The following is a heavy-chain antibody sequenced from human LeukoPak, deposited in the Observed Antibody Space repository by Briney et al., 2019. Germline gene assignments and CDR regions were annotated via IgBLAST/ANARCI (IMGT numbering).Heavy chain of an antibody. CDR2: IYYSGST. Sequence: SETLSLTCTVSGGSISSYYWSWIRQPPGKGLEWIGSIYYSGSTYYNPSLKSRVTISVDTSKNQFSLKLSSVTAADTAVYYCAKIDYVRAFDIWGQGTMVTVSS. J-gene: IGHJ3*02. CDR1: GGSISSYY. CDR3: AKIDYVRAFDI. V-gene: IGHV4-59*04. D-gene: IGHD3-10*02.